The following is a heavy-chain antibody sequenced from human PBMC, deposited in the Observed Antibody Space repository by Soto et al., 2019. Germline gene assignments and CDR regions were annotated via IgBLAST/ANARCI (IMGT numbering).Heavy chain of an antibody. Sequence: ASVKVSGKASGYTFTGYYMHWVRQAPGQGLEWMGWINPNSGGTNYAQKFQGRVTMTRDTSISTAYMELSRLRSDDTAVYYCARAFSNYDWFDPWGQGTLVTVSS. CDR1: GYTFTGYY. D-gene: IGHD4-4*01. CDR3: ARAFSNYDWFDP. V-gene: IGHV1-2*02. CDR2: INPNSGGT. J-gene: IGHJ5*02.